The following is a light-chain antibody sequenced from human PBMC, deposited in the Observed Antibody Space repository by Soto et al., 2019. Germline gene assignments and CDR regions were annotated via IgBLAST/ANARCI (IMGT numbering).Light chain of an antibody. CDR2: DES. V-gene: IGLV3-21*02. Sequence: SYELTQPPSVSVAPGQTARISCGGDNIGTKSVHWYQQRPGQAPVLVVYDESDRPSGIPERFSGSNSGNTATLTINRVEAGDEADYYCQVWDSSSDHSVFGTGTKLTVL. J-gene: IGLJ1*01. CDR1: NIGTKS. CDR3: QVWDSSSDHSV.